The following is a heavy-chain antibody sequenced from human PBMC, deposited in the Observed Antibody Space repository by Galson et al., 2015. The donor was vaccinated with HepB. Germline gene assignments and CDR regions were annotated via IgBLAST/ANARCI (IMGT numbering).Heavy chain of an antibody. J-gene: IGHJ4*02. Sequence: SLRLSCAASGFTFSSYAMHWVRQAPGKGLEWVAVISYDGSNKYYADSVKGRFTISRDNSKNTLYLQMNSLRAEDTAVYYCAALDFDWLIGDYWGQGTLVTVSS. CDR1: GFTFSSYA. CDR2: ISYDGSNK. CDR3: AALDFDWLIGDY. V-gene: IGHV3-30-3*01. D-gene: IGHD3-9*01.